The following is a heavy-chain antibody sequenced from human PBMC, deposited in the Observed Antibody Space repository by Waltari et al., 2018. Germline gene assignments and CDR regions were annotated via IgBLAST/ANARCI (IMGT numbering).Heavy chain of an antibody. CDR3: ARDPVGTFDF. V-gene: IGHV3-74*01. D-gene: IGHD1-26*01. CDR1: GLPISDYL. J-gene: IGHJ4*02. CDR2: INADGSSR. Sequence: EVQLVESGGGVSQPGGSLRLSCAASGLPISDYLIHWVRQAPGQGLEWVSRINADGSSRTYADSVKGRFTISRDTAKNMVYLQMSSLRVEDTAVYYCARDPVGTFDFWGQGTLVTVSS.